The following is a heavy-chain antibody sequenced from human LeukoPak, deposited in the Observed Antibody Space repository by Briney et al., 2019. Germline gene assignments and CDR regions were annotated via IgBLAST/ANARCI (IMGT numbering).Heavy chain of an antibody. D-gene: IGHD3-9*01. V-gene: IGHV1-18*01. Sequence: ASVKVSCKASGYILTTYGISWVRQAPGQGLEWMGWISAYNGDTDFAQHLQGRVSMTIDASTNTAYMELRSLRSDDTAVYYCARGYYDILTGRFDIWGQGTMVTVSS. CDR3: ARGYYDILTGRFDI. J-gene: IGHJ3*02. CDR1: GYILTTYG. CDR2: ISAYNGDT.